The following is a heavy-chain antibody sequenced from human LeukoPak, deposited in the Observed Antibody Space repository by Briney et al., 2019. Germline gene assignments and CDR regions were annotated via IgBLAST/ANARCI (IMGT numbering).Heavy chain of an antibody. J-gene: IGHJ4*02. D-gene: IGHD6-19*01. CDR2: INPNSGGT. CDR3: ARDRRSSSAWDYTSGGTFEY. V-gene: IGHV1-2*02. Sequence: ASVKVSCKASGYTFTGYHMHWVRQAPGQGLEWMGWINPNSGGTKYAQRFQGRATMTRDTSISTVYMDLSSVRSDDTALYYCARDRRSSSAWDYTSGGTFEYWGQGTPVTVSS. CDR1: GYTFTGYH.